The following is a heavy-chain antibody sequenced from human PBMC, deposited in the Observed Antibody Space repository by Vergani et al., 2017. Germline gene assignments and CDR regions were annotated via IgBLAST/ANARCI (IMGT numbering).Heavy chain of an antibody. Sequence: EVQLLESGGGLVQPGGSLRLSCAASGFTFSSYAMSWVRHAPGKGLGWVSAISGSGGRTSYADSVKGRFTISRDNSKNTLYLQMNSLRAEDTAVYYCAKYPPLGMATTPFDYWGQGTLVTVSS. CDR3: AKYPPLGMATTPFDY. J-gene: IGHJ4*02. CDR1: GFTFSSYA. V-gene: IGHV3-23*01. CDR2: ISGSGGRT. D-gene: IGHD5-24*01.